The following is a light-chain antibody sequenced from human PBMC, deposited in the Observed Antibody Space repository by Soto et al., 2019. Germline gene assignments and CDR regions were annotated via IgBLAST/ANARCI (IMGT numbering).Light chain of an antibody. CDR2: GAS. CDR1: QSVSSN. V-gene: IGKV3-15*01. J-gene: IGKJ2*01. CDR3: QQYNYWPRT. Sequence: EIVMTQSPATLSVSPGERATLSCRASQSVSSNLAWYQQKPGQAPRLFIYGASTRATGIPARFSGSGSGTEFTLTISSLQSEDFAVYFCQQYNYWPRTFGQGTKLEIK.